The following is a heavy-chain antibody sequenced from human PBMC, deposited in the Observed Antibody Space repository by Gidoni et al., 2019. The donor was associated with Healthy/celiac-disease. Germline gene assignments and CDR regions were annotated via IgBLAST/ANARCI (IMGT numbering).Heavy chain of an antibody. J-gene: IGHJ6*02. CDR1: AFSLSTARMG. CDR3: ARINRDTAMWYQGFYYYYGMDV. CDR2: IFSNDEK. Sequence: QVTLKESGPVLVKPTETLTLTCTVSAFSLSTARMGVSCTRQPRGKALEWLAHIFSNDEKSYSTSLKSRLTISKDTSKGQVVLTMTNKDPVDTATYYCARINRDTAMWYQGFYYYYGMDVWGQGTTVTVSS. D-gene: IGHD5-18*01. V-gene: IGHV2-26*01.